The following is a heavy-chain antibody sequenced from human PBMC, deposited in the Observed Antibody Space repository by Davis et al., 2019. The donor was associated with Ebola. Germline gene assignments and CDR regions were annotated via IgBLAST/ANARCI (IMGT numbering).Heavy chain of an antibody. V-gene: IGHV6-1*01. D-gene: IGHD5-12*01. CDR2: TYYSSKWYK. J-gene: IGHJ6*04. Sequence: PSETLSLTCAISGDSVSSGGWNWIRQSPSRGLEWLGRTYYSSKWYKDYATSVKSRITINLDTSKNQFSLQLNSVTPEDTAVYYCARGWLRTGMDVWGKGTTVTVSS. CDR3: ARGWLRTGMDV. CDR1: GDSVSSGG.